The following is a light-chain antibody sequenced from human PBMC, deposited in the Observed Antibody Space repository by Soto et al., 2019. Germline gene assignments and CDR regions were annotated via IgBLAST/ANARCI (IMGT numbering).Light chain of an antibody. Sequence: DIQLTQSPSFLSASVGDRVTISCRASQGISSYLAWYQQEPGKAPKLLIYAASTLQSGVASRFSGSGSGTDFTLTISSLQPEDFATYYCQQLNSYPHTFGQGTMLEIK. CDR1: QGISSY. CDR2: AAS. CDR3: QQLNSYPHT. V-gene: IGKV1-9*01. J-gene: IGKJ2*01.